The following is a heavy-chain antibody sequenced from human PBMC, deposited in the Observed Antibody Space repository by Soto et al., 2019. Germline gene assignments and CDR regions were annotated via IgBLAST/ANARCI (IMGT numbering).Heavy chain of an antibody. CDR2: IIPIFGTA. D-gene: IGHD6-19*01. CDR3: ARQETQWLVRFDY. V-gene: IGHV1-69*13. Sequence: GASVKVSCKASGGTFSSYAISWVRQAPGQGLEWMGGIIPIFGTANYAQKFQGRVTITADESTSTAYMELSSLRSEDTAVYYCARQETQWLVRFDYWGQGTLVTVSS. CDR1: GGTFSSYA. J-gene: IGHJ4*02.